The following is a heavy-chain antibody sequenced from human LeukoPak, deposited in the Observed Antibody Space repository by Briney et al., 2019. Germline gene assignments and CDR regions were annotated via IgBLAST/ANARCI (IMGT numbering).Heavy chain of an antibody. J-gene: IGHJ4*02. V-gene: IGHV4-4*07. CDR2: IYTSGRT. Sequence: SETLSLTCSVSGGPISSFYWSWIRQPAGKGLEWIGRIYTSGRTDYNPSLKSRVTMSLDTSKNQFSLKLSSVAAADTAVYYCARDPVVAAFFDYWGQGALVTVSS. CDR3: ARDPVVAAFFDY. D-gene: IGHD2-15*01. CDR1: GGPISSFY.